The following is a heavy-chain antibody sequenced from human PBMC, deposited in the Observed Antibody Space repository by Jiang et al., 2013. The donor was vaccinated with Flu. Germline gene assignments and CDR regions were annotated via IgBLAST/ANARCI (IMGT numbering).Heavy chain of an antibody. V-gene: IGHV4-59*13. CDR2: IYYSGST. D-gene: IGHD2-2*02. CDR3: ARYCSSTSCYTRTYGMDV. CDR1: GGSISSYY. Sequence: TCTVSGGSISSYYWSWIRQPPGKGLEWIGYIYYSGSTNYNPSLKSRVTISVDTSKNQFSLKLSSVTAADTAVYYCARYCSSTSCYTRTYGMDVWGQGTTVTVSS. J-gene: IGHJ6*02.